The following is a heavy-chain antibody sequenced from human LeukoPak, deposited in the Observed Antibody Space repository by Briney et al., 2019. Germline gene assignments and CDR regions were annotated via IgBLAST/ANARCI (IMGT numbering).Heavy chain of an antibody. CDR2: ISSSSSYI. CDR1: GFTFSSYS. CDR3: ARVPYSSGWSDY. V-gene: IGHV3-21*01. D-gene: IGHD6-19*01. Sequence: GGSLRLSCAASGFTFSSYSMNWVRQAPGKGLVWGLSISSSSSYIYYADSVKGRFTISRDNAKNSLYLRMNSLRAEDTAVYYCARVPYSSGWSDYWGQGTLVTVSS. J-gene: IGHJ4*02.